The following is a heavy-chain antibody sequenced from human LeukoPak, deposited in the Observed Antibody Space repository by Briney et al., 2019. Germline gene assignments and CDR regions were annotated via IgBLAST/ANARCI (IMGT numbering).Heavy chain of an antibody. Sequence: SETLSLTCAVSGGSISSGGYSWSWIRQPPGKGLEWIGYIYHSGSTYYNPSLKSRVTISVDRSKNQFSLKLSSVTAANTAVYYCARGIYGSGSYLDWYFDLWGRGTLVTVSS. CDR2: IYHSGST. V-gene: IGHV4-30-2*01. J-gene: IGHJ2*01. D-gene: IGHD3-10*01. CDR1: GGSISSGGYS. CDR3: ARGIYGSGSYLDWYFDL.